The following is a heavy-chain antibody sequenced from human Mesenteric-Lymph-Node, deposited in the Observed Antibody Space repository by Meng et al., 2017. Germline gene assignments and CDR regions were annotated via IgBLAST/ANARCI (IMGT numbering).Heavy chain of an antibody. Sequence: APVLCNQPTPRSLPSTVSGAPINSGNHYWIWIRQHPWMGLEYIGYIYYIVSTYSNPSLKSRVIISVDTSKNQFSLRLNSVTAADTAVYYCASLYGDSSVWYLDLWGRGTLVTVSS. J-gene: IGHJ2*01. V-gene: IGHV4-31*02. CDR3: ASLYGDSSVWYLDL. CDR1: GAPINSGNHY. D-gene: IGHD4-17*01. CDR2: IYYIVST.